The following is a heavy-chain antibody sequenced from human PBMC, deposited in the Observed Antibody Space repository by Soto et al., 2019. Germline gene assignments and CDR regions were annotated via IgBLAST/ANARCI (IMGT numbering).Heavy chain of an antibody. CDR3: TKEGGYSSGHY. D-gene: IGHD5-18*01. Sequence: EVQLLESGGGLVQPGGSLRLSCAASGLTFSNYAMSWVRQAPGKGLEWVSAISGNGGNTYYADSVKGRFTISRDNSKNTRYLHMNSLRGEDTAVYYCTKEGGYSSGHYWGQGALVTVSS. J-gene: IGHJ4*02. V-gene: IGHV3-23*01. CDR1: GLTFSNYA. CDR2: ISGNGGNT.